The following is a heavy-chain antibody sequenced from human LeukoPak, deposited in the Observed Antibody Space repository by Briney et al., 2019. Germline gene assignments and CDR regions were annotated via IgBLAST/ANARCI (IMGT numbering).Heavy chain of an antibody. D-gene: IGHD3-10*01. V-gene: IGHV3-21*01. Sequence: GGSLRLSCAASGFTFSSYSMNWVRQAPGKGLEWVSSISSSSSYIYYADSVKGRFTISRDNAKNSLYLQMNSLRAEDTAVYYCARDGSGFGELLDWGQGTLATVSS. J-gene: IGHJ4*02. CDR3: ARDGSGFGELLD. CDR2: ISSSSSYI. CDR1: GFTFSSYS.